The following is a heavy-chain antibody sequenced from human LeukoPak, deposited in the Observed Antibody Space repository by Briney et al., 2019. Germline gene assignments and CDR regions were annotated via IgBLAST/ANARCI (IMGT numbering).Heavy chain of an antibody. Sequence: GGSLRLSCAASGFTFSSYSMNWVRQAPGKGLEWVSSISSSSSYIYYADSVKGRFTISRDNAKKSLYLQLNSLRAEDTAVYYCARAVWDSSGHLFDYWGQGTLVTVSS. V-gene: IGHV3-21*01. CDR3: ARAVWDSSGHLFDY. CDR2: ISSSSSYI. J-gene: IGHJ4*02. D-gene: IGHD3-22*01. CDR1: GFTFSSYS.